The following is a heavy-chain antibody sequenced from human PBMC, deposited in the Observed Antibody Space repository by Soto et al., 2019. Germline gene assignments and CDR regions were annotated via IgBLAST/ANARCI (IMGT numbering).Heavy chain of an antibody. CDR1: GFTFINYA. CDR2: IGGKGGST. Sequence: PGGSLRLSCAASGFTFINYAMSWVRQAPGKGLEWVSSIGGKGGSTFHADSVKGRFTISRDDSKNTVSLQMNSLRAEDTAVYFCARTPPVYSSSWYPWFDPWGQGTLVTVS. J-gene: IGHJ5*02. D-gene: IGHD6-13*01. V-gene: IGHV3-23*01. CDR3: ARTPPVYSSSWYPWFDP.